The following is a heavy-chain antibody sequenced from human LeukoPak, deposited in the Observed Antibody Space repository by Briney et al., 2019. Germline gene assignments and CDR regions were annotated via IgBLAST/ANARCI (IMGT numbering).Heavy chain of an antibody. J-gene: IGHJ4*02. V-gene: IGHV3-23*01. CDR2: ISGNGDST. CDR3: AKEADSLTTFRWGVFDY. Sequence: GGSLRLSCAASGFTFSSYAMSWVRQAPGKGLEWVSVISGNGDSTYFIDSVKGRFTISRDNSKNTLYLQMNSLRAEDTAVYYCAKEADSLTTFRWGVFDYRGQGTLVSVSS. D-gene: IGHD4/OR15-4a*01. CDR1: GFTFSSYA.